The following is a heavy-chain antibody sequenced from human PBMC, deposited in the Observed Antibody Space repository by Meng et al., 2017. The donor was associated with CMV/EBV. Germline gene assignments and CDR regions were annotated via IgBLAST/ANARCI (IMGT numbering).Heavy chain of an antibody. D-gene: IGHD6-6*01. CDR3: AREGSSRPLDY. V-gene: IGHV4-34*01. CDR1: GFTFSSYS. Sequence: GSLRLSCAASGFTFSSYSMNWVRQAPGKGLEWIGEINHSGSTNYNPSLKSRVTISVDTSKNQFSLKLSSVTAADTAVYYCAREGSSRPLDYWGQGTLVTVSS. CDR2: INHSGST. J-gene: IGHJ4*02.